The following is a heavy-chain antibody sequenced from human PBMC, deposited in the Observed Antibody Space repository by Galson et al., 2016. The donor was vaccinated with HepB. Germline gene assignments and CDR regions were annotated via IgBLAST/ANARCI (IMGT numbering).Heavy chain of an antibody. CDR1: GYTSSNYW. CDR3: ARRDSNGWLEFCQH. J-gene: IGHJ1*01. Sequence: QSGAEVKKPGESLKISCEGSGYTSSNYWIGWVRQMPGKGLEWMGIIYLDDSDTKYSPSFQGQVTISAYKSINTAYLQWSSLKASDSASYYCARRDSNGWLEFCQHWGRGTLVTVSS. V-gene: IGHV5-51*01. D-gene: IGHD6-19*01. CDR2: IYLDDSDT.